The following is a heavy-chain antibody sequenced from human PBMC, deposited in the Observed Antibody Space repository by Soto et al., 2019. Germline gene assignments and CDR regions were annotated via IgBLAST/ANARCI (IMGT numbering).Heavy chain of an antibody. CDR2: ISYGGST. Sequence: SETLSLTCTVSVGSISSSSYYCGWFRQPPGKGLEWIGAISYGGSTYHNPSLRSRVTISVDTSKSQFSLDLTSVTAADTAVYYCARHRRETGTYAQPLEYWGQATLVIVSS. J-gene: IGHJ4*02. CDR3: ARHRRETGTYAQPLEY. CDR1: VGSISSSSYY. D-gene: IGHD1-1*01. V-gene: IGHV4-39*01.